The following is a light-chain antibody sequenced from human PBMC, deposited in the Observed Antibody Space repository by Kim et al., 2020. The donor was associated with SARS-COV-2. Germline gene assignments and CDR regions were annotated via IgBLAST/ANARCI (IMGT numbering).Light chain of an antibody. CDR3: QQYNRA. V-gene: IGKV1-5*03. Sequence: TLSASVGDSVTITCRASQSISSWLAWYQQKPGKAPKLLIYKASNLESGVPSRFSGSGSGTEFILTISSLQPDDFATYYCQQYNRAFGQGTKVDIK. CDR1: QSISSW. CDR2: KAS. J-gene: IGKJ1*01.